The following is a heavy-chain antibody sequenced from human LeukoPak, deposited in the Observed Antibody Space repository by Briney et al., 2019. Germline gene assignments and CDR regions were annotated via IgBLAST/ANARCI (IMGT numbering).Heavy chain of an antibody. CDR1: GYSFTSYW. CDR3: ARWASSSSRDDAFDI. CDR2: IYPGDSDT. D-gene: IGHD6-6*01. V-gene: IGHV5-51*01. Sequence: GESLKISCKGSGYSFTSYWIGWVRQMPGKGLEWMGIIYPGDSDTRYSPSFQGQVTISADKSISTAYLQWSSLKASDTAMYYCARWASSSSRDDAFDIWGQGTMVTVSS. J-gene: IGHJ3*02.